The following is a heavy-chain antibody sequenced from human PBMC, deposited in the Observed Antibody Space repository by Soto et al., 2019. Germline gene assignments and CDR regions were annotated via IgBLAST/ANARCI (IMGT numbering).Heavy chain of an antibody. J-gene: IGHJ4*02. D-gene: IGHD3-10*01. CDR2: MNPNTGNS. V-gene: IGHV1-8*01. CDR3: ARVSTMVRGVPHY. Sequence: ASVKVSCKASGYTFTSYDIYWVRQATGQGLEWMGWMNPNTGNSGYAQKFQGRVTVTSDTSISTAYMELSSLRSEDTAVYYCARVSTMVRGVPHYWGQGTLVTVSS. CDR1: GYTFTSYD.